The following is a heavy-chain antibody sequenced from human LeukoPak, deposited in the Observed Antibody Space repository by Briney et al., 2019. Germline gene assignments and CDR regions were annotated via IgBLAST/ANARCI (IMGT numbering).Heavy chain of an antibody. CDR2: INPNSGGT. D-gene: IGHD4-23*01. CDR1: GYTFTGYY. J-gene: IGHJ4*02. CDR3: ARQEGFGPFNTVVTPMDY. V-gene: IGHV1-2*02. Sequence: ASVKVSCKASGYTFTGYYMHWVRQAPGQGLEWMGWINPNSGGTNYAQKCQGRVTMTRDTSISTAYMELSRLRSDDTAVYYCARQEGFGPFNTVVTPMDYWGQGTLVTVSS.